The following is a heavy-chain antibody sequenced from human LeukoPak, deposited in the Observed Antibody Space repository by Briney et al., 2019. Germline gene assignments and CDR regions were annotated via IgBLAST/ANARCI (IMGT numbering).Heavy chain of an antibody. V-gene: IGHV3-20*04. CDR1: VFHLYHFG. J-gene: IGHJ4*02. D-gene: IGHD2-8*02. CDR2: INWDSTST. CDR3: ARDLKYCTGGMCYFTAVADS. Sequence: GGSLRLPCATSVFHLYHFGMNWVRQVPGKGLEGVSGINWDSTSTNYVDSVRGRFTISRDNAKNSLYLQMNSLRGEDTAFYYCARDLKYCTGGMCYFTAVADSWGQGTLVTVSS.